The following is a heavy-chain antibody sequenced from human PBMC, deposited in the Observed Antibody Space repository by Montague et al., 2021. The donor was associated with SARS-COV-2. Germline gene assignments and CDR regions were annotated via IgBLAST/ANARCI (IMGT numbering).Heavy chain of an antibody. J-gene: IGHJ5*02. CDR2: NNQAGRT. V-gene: IGHV4-34*08. Sequence: SETLSLTCALHGGTFSFYDWTWIRQSPGKGLEWIVGNNQAGRTTCNLSLSSRLTMSIDTSRKHYFLNLRSVTAADTAVYYCAMGFHCNGVNCYYGGLGSWGQGTLVTVSS. CDR1: GGTFSFYD. D-gene: IGHD2-15*01. CDR3: AMGFHCNGVNCYYGGLGS.